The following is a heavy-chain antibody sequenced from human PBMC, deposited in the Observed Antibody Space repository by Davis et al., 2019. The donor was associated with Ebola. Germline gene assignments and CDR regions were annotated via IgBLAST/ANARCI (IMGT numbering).Heavy chain of an antibody. CDR3: TRALSGSSYDASDI. CDR1: GFTFSSHA. D-gene: IGHD1-26*01. V-gene: IGHV3-23*01. J-gene: IGHJ3*02. CDR2: MSSGGNI. Sequence: GESLKISCAASGFTFSSHAMSWVRQAPGKGLEWVSIMSSGGNIYYADSLKGRFTISRGNSKNTLYLQMNYLRAEDTAIYYCTRALSGSSYDASDIWGQGTTVTVSS.